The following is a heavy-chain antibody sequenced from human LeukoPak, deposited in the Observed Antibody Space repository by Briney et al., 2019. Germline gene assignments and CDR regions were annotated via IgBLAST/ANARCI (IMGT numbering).Heavy chain of an antibody. J-gene: IGHJ4*02. CDR3: AKDSPVATW. CDR2: ITPSGDGT. V-gene: IGHV3-23*01. D-gene: IGHD1-26*01. Sequence: GGSLRLFCAASGFTFNSPAMSWLRQAPGKGLEWVSSITPSGDGTYYAASVEGRFTISRDNSKNTLYLQMNYLRAEDTAIYYCAKDSPVATWWGQGTLVTVSS. CDR1: GFTFNSPA.